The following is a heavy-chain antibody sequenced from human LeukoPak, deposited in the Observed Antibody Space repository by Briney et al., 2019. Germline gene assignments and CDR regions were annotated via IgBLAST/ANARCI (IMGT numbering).Heavy chain of an antibody. Sequence: GRSLRLSCAASGFTCSSYAMHWVRQAPGKGLEWVAVISDDGSNKYYADSVKGRFTISRDNSKNTLYLQMNSLRAEDTAVYYCARTPLPYCSSTSCYADWFDPWGQGTLVTVSS. CDR3: ARTPLPYCSSTSCYADWFDP. D-gene: IGHD2-2*01. V-gene: IGHV3-30*04. CDR1: GFTCSSYA. CDR2: ISDDGSNK. J-gene: IGHJ5*02.